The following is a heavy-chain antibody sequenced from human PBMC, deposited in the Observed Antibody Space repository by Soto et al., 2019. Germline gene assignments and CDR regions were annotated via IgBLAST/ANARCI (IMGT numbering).Heavy chain of an antibody. V-gene: IGHV1-2*02. Sequence: AASVKVSCKASGYTFTAHYMNWVRQAPGQGLEWMGWINPNSGDTKYVEKFQGRVTMTRDTSISTAYMELSSLRSDDTAVYYCASVNSGSYHHGLSDYWGQGALVTVSS. CDR1: GYTFTAHY. J-gene: IGHJ4*02. D-gene: IGHD1-26*01. CDR2: INPNSGDT. CDR3: ASVNSGSYHHGLSDY.